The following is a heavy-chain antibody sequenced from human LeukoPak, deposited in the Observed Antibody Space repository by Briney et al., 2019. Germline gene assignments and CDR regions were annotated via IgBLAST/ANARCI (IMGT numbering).Heavy chain of an antibody. CDR3: AKDRRKGDGYFDY. CDR2: ISGDGAST. Sequence: QPGGSLRLSCAASGFTFDDYAMHWVRQTPGKGLEWVSLISGDGASTYYADSVKGRFTFSRDNSKNSLHLQMNSLRTEDTALYHCAKDRRKGDGYFDYWGQGTLVTVSS. J-gene: IGHJ4*02. D-gene: IGHD5-24*01. V-gene: IGHV3-43*02. CDR1: GFTFDDYA.